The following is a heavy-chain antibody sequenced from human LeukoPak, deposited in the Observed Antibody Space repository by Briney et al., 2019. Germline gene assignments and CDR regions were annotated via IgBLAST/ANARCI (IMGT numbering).Heavy chain of an antibody. CDR1: GFSFRSYA. Sequence: PGGSLRLSCAASGFSFRSYAMSWVRQAPGKGLEWVANIKQDGSEKYYVDSVKGRFTISRDNAKNSLYLQMNSLRAEDTAVYYCARDKAGYYYYYGMDVWGQGTTVTVSS. J-gene: IGHJ6*02. D-gene: IGHD2-15*01. CDR3: ARDKAGYYYYYGMDV. CDR2: IKQDGSEK. V-gene: IGHV3-7*01.